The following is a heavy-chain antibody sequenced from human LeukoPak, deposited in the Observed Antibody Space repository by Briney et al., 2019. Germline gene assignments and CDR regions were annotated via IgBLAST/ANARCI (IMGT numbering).Heavy chain of an antibody. CDR3: ASRSDYYDSSGLDY. CDR1: GGSISSSNW. V-gene: IGHV4-4*02. J-gene: IGHJ4*02. Sequence: SETLSLTCAVSGGSISSSNWWSWVRQPPGKGLEWIGEIYHSGSTNYNPSLKSRVTISVDKSKNQFSLKLSSVTAADTAVYYCASRSDYYDSSGLDYWGQGTLVTVSS. CDR2: IYHSGST. D-gene: IGHD3-22*01.